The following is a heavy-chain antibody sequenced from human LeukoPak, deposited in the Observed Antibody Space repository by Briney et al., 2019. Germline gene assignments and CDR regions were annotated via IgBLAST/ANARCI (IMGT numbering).Heavy chain of an antibody. J-gene: IGHJ4*02. CDR2: IIPILGIA. CDR3: ARGTGYQLLWLDY. D-gene: IGHD2-2*01. Sequence: ASVKVSCKASGGTFSSYAISWVRQAPGQGLEWMGRIIPILGIANYAQKFQGRVTITADKSTSTAYMELSSLRSEDTAVYYCARGTGYQLLWLDYWGQGTLVTVSS. CDR1: GGTFSSYA. V-gene: IGHV1-69*04.